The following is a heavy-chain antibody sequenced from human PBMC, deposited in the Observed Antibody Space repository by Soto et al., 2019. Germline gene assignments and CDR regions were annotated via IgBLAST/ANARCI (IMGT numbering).Heavy chain of an antibody. V-gene: IGHV1-58*01. CDR3: AAEGLLNPYGMDV. CDR1: GFTFTSSA. Sequence: QMQLVQSGPEVKKPGTSVKVSCKASGFTFTSSAVQWVRQARGQRLEWIGWIVVGSGNTNYAQKFQERVTITRDMSTSTAYMELSSLRSEDTAVYYCAAEGLLNPYGMDVWGQGTTVTVSS. D-gene: IGHD3-3*01. CDR2: IVVGSGNT. J-gene: IGHJ6*02.